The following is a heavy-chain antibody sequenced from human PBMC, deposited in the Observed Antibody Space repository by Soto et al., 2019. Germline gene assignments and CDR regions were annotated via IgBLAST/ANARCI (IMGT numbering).Heavy chain of an antibody. D-gene: IGHD3-3*01. V-gene: IGHV4-31*03. CDR1: GGSISSSSYY. CDR2: IYYSGST. J-gene: IGHJ6*02. CDR3: ARGYYDFSQYYYYGMDV. Sequence: SETLSLTCTVSGGSISSSSYYWGWIRQPPGKGLEWIGYIYYSGSTYYNPSLKSRVTISVDTSKNQFSLKLSSVTAADTAVYYCARGYYDFSQYYYYGMDVWGQGTTVTVSS.